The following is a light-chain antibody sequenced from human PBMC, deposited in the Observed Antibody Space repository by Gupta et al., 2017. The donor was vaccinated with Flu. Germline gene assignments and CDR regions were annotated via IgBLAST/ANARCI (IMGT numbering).Light chain of an antibody. CDR3: QQYSSYST. V-gene: IGKV1-5*03. CDR2: QAS. CDR1: QSITSW. J-gene: IGKJ1*01. Sequence: DIQMTQSPSTLSASVGDSVTITCRASQSITSWLAWYQQKPGKAPKLLIYQASTLGSGVPSRFSGSGSGTEFTLTITSLQPDDFATYYCQQYSSYSTIGQGTKVE.